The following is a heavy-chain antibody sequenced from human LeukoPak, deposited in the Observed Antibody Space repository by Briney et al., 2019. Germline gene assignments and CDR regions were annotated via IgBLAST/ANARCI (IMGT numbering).Heavy chain of an antibody. J-gene: IGHJ6*03. Sequence: AVKVSCKASGGTFSSYAISGVRQAPGQGLEWMGGIIPIFGTANYAQKFQGRVTITTEESTSTAYMELSSLRSEDTAVYYCARSARASYYYYMDVWGKGTTVTVSS. CDR1: GGTFSSYA. CDR2: IIPIFGTA. CDR3: ARSARASYYYYMDV. V-gene: IGHV1-69*05.